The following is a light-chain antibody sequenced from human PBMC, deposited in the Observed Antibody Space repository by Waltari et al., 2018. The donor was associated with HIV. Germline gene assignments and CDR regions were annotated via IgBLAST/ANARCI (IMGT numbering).Light chain of an antibody. V-gene: IGKV3-20*01. CDR1: QSVDSNY. CDR3: QQYGSSPYT. CDR2: GAS. J-gene: IGKJ2*01. Sequence: EIVLTQSPGTLSLSPGEGATLSCRASQSVDSNYLAWYQQKPGQAHRLLIDGASSRATGIPDRFSGSGSGTDFTLTISRLEPEDSAVYYCQQYGSSPYTFGQGTKLEI.